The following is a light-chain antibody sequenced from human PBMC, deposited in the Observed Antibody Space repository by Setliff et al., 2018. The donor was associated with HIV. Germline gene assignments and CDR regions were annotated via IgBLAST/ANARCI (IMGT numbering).Light chain of an antibody. Sequence: QSVLTQPASVSGSPGQSITISCTGTSSDIGAYDYVSWYRQHPGTAPKLLIYEVSNRPSGVSNRFSGSKSGNTASLTISGLQAEDEADYYCSSYTTTNTLVFGGGTK. CDR3: SSYTTTNTLV. CDR1: SSDIGAYDY. J-gene: IGLJ3*02. V-gene: IGLV2-14*01. CDR2: EVS.